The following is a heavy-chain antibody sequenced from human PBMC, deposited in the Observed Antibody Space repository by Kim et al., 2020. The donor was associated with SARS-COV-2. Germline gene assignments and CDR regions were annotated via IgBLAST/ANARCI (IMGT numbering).Heavy chain of an antibody. J-gene: IGHJ4*02. D-gene: IGHD3-22*01. CDR2: IKQDGSEK. CDR1: GFTFSSYW. V-gene: IGHV3-7*01. CDR3: ARDPLTYYYDSSGYYYEYSLDF. Sequence: GGSLRLSCAASGFTFSSYWMSWVRQAPGKGLEWVANIKQDGSEKYYADSVKGRFTISRDNAKNSLYLQMNSLRAEDTAVYYCARDPLTYYYDSSGYYYEYSLDFWGQGTLVTVSS.